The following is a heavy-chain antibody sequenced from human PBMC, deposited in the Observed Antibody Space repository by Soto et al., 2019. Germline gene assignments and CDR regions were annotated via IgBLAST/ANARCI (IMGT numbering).Heavy chain of an antibody. CDR3: ARVRRVVVPAGGFDP. CDR1: GGSISSGGYY. V-gene: IGHV4-31*03. CDR2: IYYSGST. Sequence: SETLSLTCTVSGGSISSGGYYWSWIRQHPGKGLEWIGYIYYSGSTYYNPSLKSRVTISVNTSKNQFSLKLSSVTAADTAVDYCARVRRVVVPAGGFDPWGQGTLVTVSS. J-gene: IGHJ5*02. D-gene: IGHD2-2*01.